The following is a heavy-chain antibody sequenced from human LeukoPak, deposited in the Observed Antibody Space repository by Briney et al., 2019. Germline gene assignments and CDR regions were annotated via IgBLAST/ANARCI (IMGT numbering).Heavy chain of an antibody. Sequence: GASVKVSCKASGYTFTSYDINWVRQAPGQGLEWMGWMNPNSGNTGYAQKFQGRVTMTRNTSISTAYMELSSLRSEDTAVYYCAREDEYSSSSVSYYGMDVWGQGTTVTVFS. CDR2: MNPNSGNT. J-gene: IGHJ6*02. CDR1: GYTFTSYD. V-gene: IGHV1-8*01. D-gene: IGHD6-6*01. CDR3: AREDEYSSSSVSYYGMDV.